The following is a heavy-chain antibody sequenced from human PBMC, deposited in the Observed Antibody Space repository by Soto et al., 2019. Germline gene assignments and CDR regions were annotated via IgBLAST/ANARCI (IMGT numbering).Heavy chain of an antibody. D-gene: IGHD1-26*01. J-gene: IGHJ4*02. V-gene: IGHV4-34*01. Sequence: SQTRSLTCAVYGGSFSGYYWSWIRQPPGKGLEWIGEINHSGSTNYSPSLKSRVTISVDTSKNQFSLMLSSVTAAVTAVYFCARFGCTNTTTDYWGQGTLVTVSS. CDR2: INHSGST. CDR3: ARFGCTNTTTDY. CDR1: GGSFSGYY.